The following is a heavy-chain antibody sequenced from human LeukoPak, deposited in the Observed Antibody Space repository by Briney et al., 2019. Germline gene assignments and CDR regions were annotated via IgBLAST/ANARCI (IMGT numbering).Heavy chain of an antibody. V-gene: IGHV1-24*01. J-gene: IGHJ5*02. D-gene: IGHD3-10*01. CDR2: FDPEDGET. CDR3: ARAPTMVRGVIIYWFDP. CDR1: GYTLTELS. Sequence: ASVKVSCKVSGYTLTELSMHWVRQAPGKGLEWMGGFDPEDGETIYAQKFQGRVTMTEDTSTDTAYMELSSLRSEDTAVYYCARAPTMVRGVIIYWFDPWGQGTLVTVSS.